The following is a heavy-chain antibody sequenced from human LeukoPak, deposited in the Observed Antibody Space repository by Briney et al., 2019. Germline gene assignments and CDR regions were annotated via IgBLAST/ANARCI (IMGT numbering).Heavy chain of an antibody. D-gene: IGHD5-12*01. V-gene: IGHV4-39*07. CDR2: IYYSGST. J-gene: IGHJ4*02. CDR3: ARARQGSYSGYDN. CDR1: GGSISSSSYY. Sequence: SETLSLTCTVSGGSISSSSYYWGWIRQPPGKGLEWIGSIYYSGSTYYNPSLKSRVTISVDTSKNQFSLKLSSVTAADTAVYYCARARQGSYSGYDNWGQGTLVTVSS.